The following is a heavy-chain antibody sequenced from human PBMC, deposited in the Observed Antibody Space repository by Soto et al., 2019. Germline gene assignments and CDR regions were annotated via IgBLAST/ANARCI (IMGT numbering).Heavy chain of an antibody. Sequence: SENLSLTCTVSGGSISSGGYYWSWIRQHPGKGLEWIGYIYYSGSTYYNPSLKSRVTISVDTSKNQFSLKLSSVTAADTAVYYCARDLMVRGVQIYGMDVWGQGTTAPVSS. CDR3: ARDLMVRGVQIYGMDV. J-gene: IGHJ6*02. CDR2: IYYSGST. V-gene: IGHV4-31*03. D-gene: IGHD3-10*01. CDR1: GGSISSGGYY.